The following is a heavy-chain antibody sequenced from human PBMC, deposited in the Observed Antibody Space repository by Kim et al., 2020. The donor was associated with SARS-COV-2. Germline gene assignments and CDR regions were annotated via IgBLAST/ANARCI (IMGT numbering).Heavy chain of an antibody. D-gene: IGHD3-3*01. CDR3: VRKGYDVLSANFDRTI. CDR2: ISYSGTT. V-gene: IGHV4-39*02. J-gene: IGHJ3*02. CDR1: GGSISSRTCY. Sequence: SETLSLTCSVSGGSISSRTCYWVWIRQPPGKGLEWVVSISYSGTTFSNPTLRGRVSVSGDTSQNRFSLKLSSVTAADTAVCYCVRKGYDVLSANFDRTIWG.